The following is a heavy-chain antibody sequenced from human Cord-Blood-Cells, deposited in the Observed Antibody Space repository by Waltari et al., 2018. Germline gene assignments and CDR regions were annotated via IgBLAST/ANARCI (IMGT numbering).Heavy chain of an antibody. CDR3: ARPGSGSYPFDY. CDR1: GYSFPSYW. CDR2: IYPADYDT. J-gene: IGHJ4*02. V-gene: IGHV5-51*01. D-gene: IGHD1-26*01. Sequence: DVQLAQSGAGVKEPGDSLKISCKGSGYSFPSYWIGWVRQRPGKGLEWVGIIYPADYDTRYSPSFQSQVTISADKSISTAYLQWSSLKASDTAMYYCARPGSGSYPFDYWGQGTLVTVSS.